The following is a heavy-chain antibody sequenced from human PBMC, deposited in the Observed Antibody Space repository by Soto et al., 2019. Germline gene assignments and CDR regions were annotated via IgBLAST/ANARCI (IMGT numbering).Heavy chain of an antibody. J-gene: IGHJ4*02. Sequence: EVQLLESGGGLVQPGGSLRLSCAASGFTFSSNWMHWVRQVPGTGLVWVSRINTDGSATSYADSVKGRFTISRDNAKNTLYLQMNSLRVEDTAVYYCARDGEGYWGQGTLVTVSS. D-gene: IGHD2-21*01. V-gene: IGHV3-74*01. CDR3: ARDGEGY. CDR2: INTDGSAT. CDR1: GFTFSSNW.